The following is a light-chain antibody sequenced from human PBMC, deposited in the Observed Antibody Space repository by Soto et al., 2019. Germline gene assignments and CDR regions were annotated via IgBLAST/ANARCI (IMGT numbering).Light chain of an antibody. V-gene: IGKV1-13*02. CDR1: QDIRGA. Sequence: IQLTQSPASLSASVGERVTITCRASQDIRGALAWYQQSPGEAPQLLIYDASTLESGVPSRFSGSSSGTHFTLTVSSLQPEDFATYYCQQFLSYPITFGQGTRLEI. CDR2: DAS. J-gene: IGKJ5*01. CDR3: QQFLSYPIT.